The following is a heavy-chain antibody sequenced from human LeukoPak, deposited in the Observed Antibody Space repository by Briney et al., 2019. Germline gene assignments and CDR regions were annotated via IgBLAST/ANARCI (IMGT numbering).Heavy chain of an antibody. CDR2: IKQDGSEK. CDR3: ARDLISPTVTTGYYFDY. CDR1: GFTFSSYW. J-gene: IGHJ4*02. D-gene: IGHD4-17*01. V-gene: IGHV3-7*01. Sequence: GSLRLSCAASGFTFSSYWMSWVRQAPGKGLEWVANIKQDGSEKYYVDSVKGRFTISRDNAKNSLYLQMNSLRAEDTAVYYCARDLISPTVTTGYYFDYWGQGTLVTVSS.